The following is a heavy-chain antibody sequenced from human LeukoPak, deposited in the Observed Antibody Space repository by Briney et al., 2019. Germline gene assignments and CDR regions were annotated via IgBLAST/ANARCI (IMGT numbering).Heavy chain of an antibody. J-gene: IGHJ4*02. D-gene: IGHD6-19*01. CDR1: GGTFSSYA. CDR2: IIPIFGTA. V-gene: IGHV1-69*05. CDR3: ARAGRSGWYEDY. Sequence: ASVKVSCKASGGTFSSYAISWVRQAPGQGLEWMGGIIPIFGTANYAQKLQGRVTMTTDTSTSTAYMELRSLRSDDTAVYYCARAGRSGWYEDYWGQGTLVTVSS.